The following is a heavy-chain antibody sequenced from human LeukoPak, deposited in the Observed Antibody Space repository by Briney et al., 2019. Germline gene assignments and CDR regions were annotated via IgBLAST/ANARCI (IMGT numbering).Heavy chain of an antibody. CDR3: AREESTSWKTYYFDY. Sequence: PSETLSLTCTVSGGSISSYYWSWIRQPPGKGLEWIGYIYYSGSTNYNPSLKSRVTISVDTSKHQFSLKLSSVTAADTAVYYCAREESTSWKTYYFDYWGQGTLVTVSS. V-gene: IGHV4-59*12. J-gene: IGHJ4*02. D-gene: IGHD2-2*01. CDR1: GGSISSYY. CDR2: IYYSGST.